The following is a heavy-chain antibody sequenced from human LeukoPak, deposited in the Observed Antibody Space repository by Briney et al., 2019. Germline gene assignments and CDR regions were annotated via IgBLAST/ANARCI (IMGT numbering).Heavy chain of an antibody. Sequence: PGGSPRLSCAASGFTFSSYWMNWVRQAPGEGLEWVANIKQDGSEKYYVDSVKGRFTISRDNAKNSLYLQMNSLRVEDTAVYYCARDGAPDAHCSSTTCAIRWGQGALVTVSS. V-gene: IGHV3-7*01. D-gene: IGHD2-2*01. CDR1: GFTFSSYW. CDR2: IKQDGSEK. J-gene: IGHJ4*02. CDR3: ARDGAPDAHCSSTTCAIR.